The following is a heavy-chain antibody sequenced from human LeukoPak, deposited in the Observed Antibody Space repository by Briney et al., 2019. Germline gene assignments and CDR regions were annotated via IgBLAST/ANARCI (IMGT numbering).Heavy chain of an antibody. CDR2: INPNSGDT. V-gene: IGHV1-2*02. D-gene: IGHD5-18*01. Sequence: ASVKVSCKASGYTFTGYYMHWVRQAPGQGLGWMGWINPNSGDTNYAQKFQGRVTMTRDTSISTAYVELSRLRSDDTAVYYCARDIGSAYRNGLYYCFGMDVWGQGTTVTVSS. J-gene: IGHJ6*02. CDR3: ARDIGSAYRNGLYYCFGMDV. CDR1: GYTFTGYY.